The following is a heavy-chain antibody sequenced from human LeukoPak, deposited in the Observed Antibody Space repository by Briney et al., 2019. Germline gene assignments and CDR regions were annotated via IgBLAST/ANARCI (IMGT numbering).Heavy chain of an antibody. CDR2: INPNSGGT. V-gene: IGHV1-2*02. Sequence: ASVKVSCKASGYTFTGYYMHWVRQAPGQGLEWMGWINPNSGGTNYAQKFQGRVTMTRDTSISTAYMELSRLRSDDTAVYYCASSPGAVAGDYYYYGMDVWGQGTTVTVSS. D-gene: IGHD6-19*01. CDR3: ASSPGAVAGDYYYYGMDV. J-gene: IGHJ6*02. CDR1: GYTFTGYY.